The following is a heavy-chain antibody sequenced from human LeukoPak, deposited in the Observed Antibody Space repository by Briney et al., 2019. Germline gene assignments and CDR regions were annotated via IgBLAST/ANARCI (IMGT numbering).Heavy chain of an antibody. J-gene: IGHJ4*02. CDR2: IKQDGSEK. CDR3: ARVPRYFDWSYYNDY. Sequence: GGSLRLSCAASGFTFSSYWMSWVRQAPGKGLEWVANIKQDGSEKYYVDSVKGRFTISRDNAKNSLHLQMNSLRAEDTAVYYCARVPRYFDWSYYNDYWGQGTLVTVSS. V-gene: IGHV3-7*03. CDR1: GFTFSSYW. D-gene: IGHD3-9*01.